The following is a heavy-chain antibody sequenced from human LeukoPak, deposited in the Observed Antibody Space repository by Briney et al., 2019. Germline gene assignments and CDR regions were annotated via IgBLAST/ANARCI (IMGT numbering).Heavy chain of an antibody. Sequence: SSETLSLTCAVYGGSFSGYYWSWIRQPPGKGLEWIGEINHSGSTNYSPSLKSRVTISVDTSKNQFSLKLSSVTAADTAVYYCARGRYYYGSGSYYTPTRYYYYYMDVWGKGTTVTVSS. D-gene: IGHD3-10*01. CDR2: INHSGST. CDR3: ARGRYYYGSGSYYTPTRYYYYYMDV. J-gene: IGHJ6*03. V-gene: IGHV4-34*01. CDR1: GGSFSGYY.